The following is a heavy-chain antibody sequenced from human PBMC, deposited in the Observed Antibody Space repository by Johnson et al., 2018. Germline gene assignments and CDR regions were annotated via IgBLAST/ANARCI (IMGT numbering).Heavy chain of an antibody. D-gene: IGHD4-17*01. CDR2: ISSSSSYI. Sequence: VQLLESGGGLVKPGGSLSLSCAASGFTFSSCSMNWVRQAPGKGLEWVACISSSSSYICYADSVKGRFTISRDNAKNTLYLQMNSLRAEDTAVYYCARELEVTTAYYYYYGMDVWGQGTTVTVSS. J-gene: IGHJ6*02. CDR3: ARELEVTTAYYYYYGMDV. CDR1: GFTFSSCS. V-gene: IGHV3-21*01.